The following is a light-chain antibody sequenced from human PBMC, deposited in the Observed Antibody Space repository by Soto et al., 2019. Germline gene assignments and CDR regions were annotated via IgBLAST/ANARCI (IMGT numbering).Light chain of an antibody. Sequence: EIVLTQSPDTLSLSPGERATLSCRASQSVGSNYLAWYQQKPGQAPRLLISGASSRAAGIPDRFSGSGSETDFTLTISRLEPEDFALYFCQQYGNPRITFGQGTRLEIK. CDR3: QQYGNPRIT. CDR1: QSVGSNY. V-gene: IGKV3-20*01. J-gene: IGKJ5*01. CDR2: GAS.